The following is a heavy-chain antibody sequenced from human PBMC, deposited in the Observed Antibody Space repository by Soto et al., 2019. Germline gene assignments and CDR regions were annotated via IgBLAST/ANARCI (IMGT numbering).Heavy chain of an antibody. V-gene: IGHV1-69*06. CDR1: GGTFSSYA. Sequence: GASVKVSCKASGGTFSSYAISWVRQAPGQGLEWMGGIIPIFGTANYAQKFQGRVTITAGKSTSTAYMELSSLRSEDTAVYYCAQLRGPDYDYVWGSYIFDYWGQGTLVTVSS. CDR3: AQLRGPDYDYVWGSYIFDY. J-gene: IGHJ4*02. CDR2: IIPIFGTA. D-gene: IGHD3-16*01.